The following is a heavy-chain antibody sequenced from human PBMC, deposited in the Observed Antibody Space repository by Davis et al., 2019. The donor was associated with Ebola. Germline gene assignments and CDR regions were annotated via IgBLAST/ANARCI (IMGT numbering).Heavy chain of an antibody. J-gene: IGHJ4*02. D-gene: IGHD3-3*01. Sequence: LSCSVSGGSISSFYWSWIRQPAGKGLEWIGQIFTWGGTNYNPSFRGRVTISVDKSRNQFSLRLTSVTAADTAVYYCARQAECFDYWGQGTLVTVSS. CDR1: GGSISSFY. CDR3: ARQAECFDY. CDR2: IFTWGGT. V-gene: IGHV4-4*07.